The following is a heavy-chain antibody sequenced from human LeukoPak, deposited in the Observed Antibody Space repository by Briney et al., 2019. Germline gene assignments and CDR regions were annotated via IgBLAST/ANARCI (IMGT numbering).Heavy chain of an antibody. D-gene: IGHD2-2*01. CDR1: GGTLSSYA. CDR2: IIPIFGTA. J-gene: IGHJ3*02. V-gene: IGHV1-69*13. CDR3: ARDRGDIVVVRGAFDI. Sequence: SVKVNCKASGGTLSSYAISWVRQAPGQGLEWMGGIIPIFGTANYAQKFQGRVTITADESTSTAYMELSSLRSEDTAVYYCARDRGDIVVVRGAFDIWGQGTMVTVSS.